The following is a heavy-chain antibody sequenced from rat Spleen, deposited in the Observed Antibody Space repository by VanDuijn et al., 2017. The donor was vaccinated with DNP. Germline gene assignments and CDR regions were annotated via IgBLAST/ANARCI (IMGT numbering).Heavy chain of an antibody. D-gene: IGHD4-2*01. J-gene: IGHJ2*01. CDR1: GYSITSNF. CDR2: INSAGST. Sequence: EVQLQESGPGLVKPSQSLSLTCSVTGYSITSNFWGWIRKFPGNKLEWMGYINSAGSTNYNPSLKSRISITRDTSKNQFFLQVNSVTTEDTATYYCARWSDYFDYWGQGVMVTVCS. V-gene: IGHV3-3*01. CDR3: ARWSDYFDY.